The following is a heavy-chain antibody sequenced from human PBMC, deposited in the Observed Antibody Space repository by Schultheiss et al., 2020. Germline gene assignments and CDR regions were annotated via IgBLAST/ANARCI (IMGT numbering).Heavy chain of an antibody. CDR1: GFTFNDYA. D-gene: IGHD3-22*01. Sequence: GGSLRLSCAVSGFTFNDYAMHWVRQAPGKGLQWVSGISWNSDATGYADSVKGRFTISRDNTKNSLYLQMNSLRTEDTALYFCAKANPRYYYDSSGYFDYWGQGTLVTVSS. CDR3: AKANPRYYYDSSGYFDY. CDR2: ISWNSDAT. V-gene: IGHV3-9*01. J-gene: IGHJ4*02.